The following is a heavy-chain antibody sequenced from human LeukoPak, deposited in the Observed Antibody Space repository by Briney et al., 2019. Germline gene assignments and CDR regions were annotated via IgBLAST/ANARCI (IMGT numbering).Heavy chain of an antibody. V-gene: IGHV3-66*02. J-gene: IGHJ4*02. CDR1: GINVSSNY. CDR3: VTSTGQQFIPYDY. CDR2: IYGGDAA. D-gene: IGHD6-13*01. Sequence: GGSLRLSCAASGINVSSNYMTWIRQAPGKGLEWVSLIYGGDAAYYPESVRGRFMISRDNLKNTLFLQMNSLRVEDTAVYYCVTSTGQQFIPYDYWGQGTHVTVSS.